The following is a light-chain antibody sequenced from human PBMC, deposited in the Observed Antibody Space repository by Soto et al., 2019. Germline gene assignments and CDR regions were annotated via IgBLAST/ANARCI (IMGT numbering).Light chain of an antibody. CDR1: QSVSNNY. V-gene: IGKV3-20*01. CDR2: GSY. Sequence: EVVLTQSPGTLSLSPGERATLSCRARQSVSNNYFAWYQQKPGQAPRLLIFGSYDRATGIPDRFSSSGSGTDFTLTISRLEPEDFAVYYCQQYGSSPPYTFDQGTKLPIK. CDR3: QQYGSSPPYT. J-gene: IGKJ2*01.